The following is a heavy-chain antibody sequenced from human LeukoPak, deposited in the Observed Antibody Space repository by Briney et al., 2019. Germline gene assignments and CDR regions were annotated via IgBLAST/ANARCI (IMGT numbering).Heavy chain of an antibody. CDR2: MNPNSGNT. CDR1: GYTFTSYD. J-gene: IGHJ6*02. D-gene: IGHD2-2*01. CDR3: ARGGYCSSTSCYYLYYYYYGMDV. Sequence: ASVKVSCKASGYTFTSYDINWVRQATGQGLEWMGWMNPNSGNTGYAQKFQGRVTMTRNTSISTAYMELSSLRSEDTAVYYCARGGYCSSTSCYYLYYYYYGMDVWGQGTTVTVSS. V-gene: IGHV1-8*01.